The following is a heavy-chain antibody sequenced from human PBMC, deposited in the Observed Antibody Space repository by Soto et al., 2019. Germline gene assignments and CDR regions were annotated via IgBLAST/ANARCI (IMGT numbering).Heavy chain of an antibody. V-gene: IGHV3-33*01. CDR2: IWFDGTKK. D-gene: IGHD3-3*01. Sequence: GGSLSLSCAASGFTFSTYGMHWVRQAPGKGLEWVAVIWFDGTKKYYADSVNGRFTISRDNSKNTLYLQMNSLRAEDTAVYYCASQIFWSGSTAHGMDVWGQGTAVTVSS. CDR1: GFTFSTYG. J-gene: IGHJ6*02. CDR3: ASQIFWSGSTAHGMDV.